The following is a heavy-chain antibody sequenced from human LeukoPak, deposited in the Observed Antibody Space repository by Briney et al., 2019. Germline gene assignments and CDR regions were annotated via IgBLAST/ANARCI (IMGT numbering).Heavy chain of an antibody. D-gene: IGHD4-17*01. CDR2: IYYSGST. CDR1: GGSFSGYY. CDR3: ARDLVGYGDYHDAFDI. J-gene: IGHJ3*02. Sequence: SETLSLTCAVYGGSFSGYYWSWIRQPPGKGLEWIGYIYYSGSTNYNPSLKSRVTISVDTSKNQFSLKLSSVTAADTAVYYCARDLVGYGDYHDAFDIWGQGTMVTVSS. V-gene: IGHV4-59*01.